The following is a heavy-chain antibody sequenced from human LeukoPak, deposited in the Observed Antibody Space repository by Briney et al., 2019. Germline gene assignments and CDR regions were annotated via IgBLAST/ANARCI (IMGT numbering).Heavy chain of an antibody. V-gene: IGHV3-23*01. J-gene: IGHJ3*02. Sequence: PGGSLRLSCAAAGFTFSTYAMTWVRQAPGKGLEWVSGINSNGDEIYYADSVRGRFTISRGNSENTLYLQMNSLRAEDTAVYYCAKDRGGANYESSVDIWGQGTMVTVSS. CDR3: AKDRGGANYESSVDI. D-gene: IGHD3-22*01. CDR2: INSNGDEI. CDR1: GFTFSTYA.